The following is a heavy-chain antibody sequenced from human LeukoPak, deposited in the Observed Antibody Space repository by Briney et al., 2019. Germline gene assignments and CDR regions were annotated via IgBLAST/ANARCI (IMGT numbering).Heavy chain of an antibody. V-gene: IGHV1-69*13. CDR2: IIPIFGTA. CDR1: GGTFSSYA. D-gene: IGHD7-27*01. Sequence: GASVKVSCKASGGTFSSYAISWVRQAPGQGLEWMGGIIPIFGTANYAQKFQGRVTITADESTSTAYMELSSLRAEDTAVYYCARDTLGIPTDWGQGTLVTVSS. J-gene: IGHJ4*02. CDR3: ARDTLGIPTD.